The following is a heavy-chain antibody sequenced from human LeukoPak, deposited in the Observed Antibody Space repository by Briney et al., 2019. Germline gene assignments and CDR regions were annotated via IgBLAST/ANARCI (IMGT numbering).Heavy chain of an antibody. D-gene: IGHD5-18*01. V-gene: IGHV3-23*01. J-gene: IGHJ4*02. CDR2: IYENGGTT. Sequence: GGSLRLSSVGSGFTFRSHAMSWARQAPEKGLEFVSGIYENGGTTYYADSVKGRFSISRDNSENTLYLQMDSLRAEDTAVYYCAGRVTGYSSGYVYWGQGTLVTVSS. CDR3: AGRVTGYSSGYVY. CDR1: GFTFRSHA.